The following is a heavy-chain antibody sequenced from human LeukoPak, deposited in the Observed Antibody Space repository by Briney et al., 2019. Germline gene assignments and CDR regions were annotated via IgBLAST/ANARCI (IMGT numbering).Heavy chain of an antibody. V-gene: IGHV1-69*04. Sequence: GASVKVSCKASGGTFSSYAISWVRQAPGQGLEWMGRIIPILGIANHAQKFQGRVTITADKSTSTAYMELSSLRSEDTAVYYCARARDYYGSGRYYYYGMDVWGQGTTVTVSS. CDR1: GGTFSSYA. J-gene: IGHJ6*02. CDR2: IIPILGIA. CDR3: ARARDYYGSGRYYYYGMDV. D-gene: IGHD3-10*01.